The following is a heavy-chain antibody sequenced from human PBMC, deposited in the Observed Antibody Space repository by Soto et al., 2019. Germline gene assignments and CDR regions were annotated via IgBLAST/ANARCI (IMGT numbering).Heavy chain of an antibody. J-gene: IGHJ4*02. CDR3: ATDPSYGGERGQFDY. Sequence: QVQLVQSGAEVKKPGSSVKVSCKASGGTVSSYAISWVRQAPGQGLEWMGGNIPIFGTANYEQKFQGSVTNTAGESTSTAYMELSSLRSEDTAVYYCATDPSYGGERGQFDYWGQGTLVTVSS. V-gene: IGHV1-69*12. CDR2: NIPIFGTA. CDR1: GGTVSSYA. D-gene: IGHD2-21*01.